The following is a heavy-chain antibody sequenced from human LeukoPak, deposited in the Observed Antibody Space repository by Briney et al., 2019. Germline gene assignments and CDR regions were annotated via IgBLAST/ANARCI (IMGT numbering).Heavy chain of an antibody. J-gene: IGHJ6*03. Sequence: GASVKVSCKASGYTFTGYYMHWVRQAPGQGLEWMGIINPSGGSTSYAQKFQGRVTMTRDMSTSTVYMELSSLRSEDTAVYYCARDCSSTSCRYYYYYYMDVWGKGTTVTVSS. CDR3: ARDCSSTSCRYYYYYYMDV. CDR2: INPSGGST. V-gene: IGHV1-46*01. D-gene: IGHD2-2*01. CDR1: GYTFTGYY.